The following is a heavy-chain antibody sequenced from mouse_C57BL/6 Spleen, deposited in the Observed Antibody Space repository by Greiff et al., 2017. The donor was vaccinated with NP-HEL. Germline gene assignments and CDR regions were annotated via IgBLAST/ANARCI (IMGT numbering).Heavy chain of an antibody. Sequence: EVKRVESGGGLVQPKGSLKLSCAVSGFTFNTYAMHWVRQAPGKGLEWVARIRSKSSNYATYYADSVKDRFTITRDDSQSILYLQMNNLKTENTARYYCVRENLYYAMDDWGKGTSVTVSS. J-gene: IGHJ4*01. CDR1: GFTFNTYA. CDR2: IRSKSSNYAT. V-gene: IGHV10-3*01. CDR3: VRENLYYAMDD.